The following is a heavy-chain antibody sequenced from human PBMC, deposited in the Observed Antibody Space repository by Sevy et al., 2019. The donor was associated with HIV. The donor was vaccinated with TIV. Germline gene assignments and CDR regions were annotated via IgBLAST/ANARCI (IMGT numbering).Heavy chain of an antibody. CDR1: GFIFSNNA. Sequence: GGSLRLSCGASGFIFSNNAMNWVRQAPGKGPEWVSGVESGGSTYYADSVKGRFTISRDSSKNMLFLQMSSLRAEDTAIYYCATGDTAMITDLDYWGLGTLVTVSS. CDR3: ATGDTAMITDLDY. V-gene: IGHV3-23*01. J-gene: IGHJ4*02. CDR2: VESGGST. D-gene: IGHD5-18*01.